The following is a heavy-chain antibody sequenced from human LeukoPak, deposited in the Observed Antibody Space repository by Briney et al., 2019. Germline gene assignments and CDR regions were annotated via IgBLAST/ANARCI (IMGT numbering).Heavy chain of an antibody. J-gene: IGHJ4*02. CDR2: TYYSGFT. Sequence: PSETLSLTCSVSGDSISSYYWSWIRQPPGKGLEWIGYTYYSGFTNYNPSLKSRVTISVDTSKNQFSLKLSSVTAADTAVYYCARLPFYDSSGYWGQGTLVTVSS. V-gene: IGHV4-59*08. D-gene: IGHD3-22*01. CDR1: GDSISSYY. CDR3: ARLPFYDSSGY.